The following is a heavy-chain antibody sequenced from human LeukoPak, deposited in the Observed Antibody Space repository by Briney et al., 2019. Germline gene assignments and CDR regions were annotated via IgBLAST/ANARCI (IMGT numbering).Heavy chain of an antibody. CDR3: ARDQRYIAVAGYDAYDI. J-gene: IGHJ3*02. Sequence: ASVKVSCKASGYTFTCYYMHWVRQAPGQGLEWMGWINPNTGGTNSAQKFQGRVTMTRDTSISTAYMELSRLRSDDTAVYYCARDQRYIAVAGYDAYDIWGQGTMVTVSS. V-gene: IGHV1-2*02. CDR1: GYTFTCYY. CDR2: INPNTGGT. D-gene: IGHD6-19*01.